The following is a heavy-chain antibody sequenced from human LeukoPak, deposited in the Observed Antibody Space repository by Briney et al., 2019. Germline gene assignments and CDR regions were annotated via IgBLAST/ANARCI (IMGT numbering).Heavy chain of an antibody. CDR2: IYYSGST. J-gene: IGHJ5*02. Sequence: SETLSLTCTVSGGSISSSSYYWGWFRQPPGKGLEWIGSIYYSGSTYYNPSLKSRVTISVDTSKNQFSLKLSSVTAADTAVYYCARHSIAVAAGNWFDPWGQGTLVTVSS. CDR1: GGSISSSSYY. V-gene: IGHV4-39*01. D-gene: IGHD6-19*01. CDR3: ARHSIAVAAGNWFDP.